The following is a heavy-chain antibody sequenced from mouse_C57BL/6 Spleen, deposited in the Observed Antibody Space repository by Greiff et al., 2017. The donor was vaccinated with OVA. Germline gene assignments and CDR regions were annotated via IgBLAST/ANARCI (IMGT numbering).Heavy chain of an antibody. J-gene: IGHJ4*01. CDR3: AKPDGYDYAMDY. CDR1: GFSLTSYG. Sequence: VHLVESGPGLVAPSQSLSITCTVSGFSLTSYGVSWVRQPPGKGLEWLGVIWCDGSTNYHSALLSRLSISKDNSKSQVFLKLNSLQTVDTATYYCAKPDGYDYAMDYWGQGTSVTVSS. D-gene: IGHD2-2*01. CDR2: IWCDGST. V-gene: IGHV2-3*01.